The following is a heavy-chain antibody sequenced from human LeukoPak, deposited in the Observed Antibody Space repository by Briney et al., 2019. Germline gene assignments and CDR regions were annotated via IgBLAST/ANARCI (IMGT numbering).Heavy chain of an antibody. CDR2: VCHSGST. Sequence: PSETLSLTCSVSGSSISSHYCWGWIRQPPGKGLEWIGSVCHSGSTFYSPSLKSRLTMSIDTSKNQFSLKLTSVAAADTAVYYCARVCCYFDSGSEPNWFDPWGQGTLVTVSS. D-gene: IGHD3-10*01. CDR3: ARVCCYFDSGSEPNWFDP. V-gene: IGHV4-38-2*02. J-gene: IGHJ5*02. CDR1: GSSISSHYC.